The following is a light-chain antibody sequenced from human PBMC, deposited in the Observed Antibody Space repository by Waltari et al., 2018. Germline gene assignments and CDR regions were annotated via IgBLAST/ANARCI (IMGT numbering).Light chain of an antibody. CDR2: EVS. CDR1: SSDVGGFNS. Sequence: QSALTQPASVSGSPGQSITISCTGPSSDVGGFNSVSWYQQYPGKAPKLMIFEVSNRPSGVSNRFSGSKSGNTASLTISGLQAEDEADYYCSSFTSSSVYVFGTGTKVTVL. CDR3: SSFTSSSVYV. J-gene: IGLJ1*01. V-gene: IGLV2-14*01.